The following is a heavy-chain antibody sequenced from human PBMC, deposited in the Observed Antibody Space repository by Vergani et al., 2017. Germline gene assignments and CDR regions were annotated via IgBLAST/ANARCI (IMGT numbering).Heavy chain of an antibody. Sequence: EVQLVESGGGLIQPGGSLRLSCAASGFTVSSNYMSWVHQAPGKGLEWVSVIYSGGSTYYADSVKGRFTISRDNSKNTLYLQMNSRRAEDTAVYYCARSDSSRNWYCDLWGRGTLVTGSS. CDR1: GFTVSSNY. CDR3: ARSDSSRNWYCDL. V-gene: IGHV3-53*01. J-gene: IGHJ2*01. CDR2: IYSGGST. D-gene: IGHD6-13*01.